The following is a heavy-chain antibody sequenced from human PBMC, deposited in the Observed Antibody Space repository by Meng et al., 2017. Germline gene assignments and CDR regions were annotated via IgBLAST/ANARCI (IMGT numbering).Heavy chain of an antibody. CDR1: EFTFSISA. CDR3: AKLGSDY. V-gene: IGHV3-23*04. D-gene: IGHD7-27*01. Sequence: EVDRGEAGGGLVQPRGSLRLSCAASEFTFSISAMSWVRQAPGKGLEWVSGISGNGGSTFYADSVKGRFTISRDNSKNTLYLQMNSLRVEDTALYYCAKLGSDYWGQGTLVTVSS. J-gene: IGHJ4*02. CDR2: ISGNGGST.